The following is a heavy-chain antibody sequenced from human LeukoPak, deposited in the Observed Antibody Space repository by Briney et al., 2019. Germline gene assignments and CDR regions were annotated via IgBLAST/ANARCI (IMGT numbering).Heavy chain of an antibody. CDR1: GFSFSNYN. D-gene: IGHD1-26*01. Sequence: GGSLRLSCAASGFSFSNYNMNWVRQAPGKGLEWVSSITSDSRYIYYVDSVKGRCTISRDNAKNSLFLQMDSLTDEDTAVYYCARDPYSGSYGHLYYYYMDVWGKGTTVTISS. J-gene: IGHJ6*03. CDR3: ARDPYSGSYGHLYYYYMDV. V-gene: IGHV3-21*01. CDR2: ITSDSRYI.